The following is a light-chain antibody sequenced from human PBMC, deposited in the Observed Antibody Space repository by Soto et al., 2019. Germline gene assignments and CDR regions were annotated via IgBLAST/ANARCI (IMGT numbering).Light chain of an antibody. CDR1: SNDVGAYNF. V-gene: IGLV2-8*01. CDR3: SSYGGSNNLL. CDR2: EVN. Sequence: QSALTQPPSASGSPGQSVTISCTGTSNDVGAYNFISWYQQHPGKAPQLMIYEVNKRPSGVPDRFSGSKSGNTASLTVSGLQAEDEADYYCSSYGGSNNLLFGGGTKLTVL. J-gene: IGLJ2*01.